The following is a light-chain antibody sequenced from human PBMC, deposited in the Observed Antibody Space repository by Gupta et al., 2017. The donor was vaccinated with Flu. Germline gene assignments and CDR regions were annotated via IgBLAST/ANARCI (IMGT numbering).Light chain of an antibody. CDR2: ETN. CDR3: GAWDSSLTAAV. Sequence: QSVLTQPPPVSAAPGQKVTISCSGPTSNIGENHVSWFQQLPGTDPKLLIYETNERPSGIPDRFSASKSGTSATLGITGLQTGDEADYYCGAWDSSLTAAVFGGGTKVTVL. J-gene: IGLJ2*01. CDR1: TSNIGENH. V-gene: IGLV1-51*02.